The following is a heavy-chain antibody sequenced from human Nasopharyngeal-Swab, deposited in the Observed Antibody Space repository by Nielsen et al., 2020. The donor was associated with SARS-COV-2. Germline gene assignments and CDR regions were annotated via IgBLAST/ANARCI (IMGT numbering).Heavy chain of an antibody. CDR3: AKDVDDYDYYMDV. V-gene: IGHV1-69*04. CDR1: GGTFSSYA. CDR2: IIPILGIA. J-gene: IGHJ6*03. Sequence: SVKVSCKASGGTFSSYAISWVRQAPGQGLEWMGRIIPILGIANYAQKFQGRVTITADKSTSTAYMELSSLRSEDTALYYCAKDVDDYDYYMDVWGKGTTVTVSS.